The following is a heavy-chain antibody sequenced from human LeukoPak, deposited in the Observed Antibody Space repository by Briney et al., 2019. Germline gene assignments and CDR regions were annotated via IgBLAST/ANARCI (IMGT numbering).Heavy chain of an antibody. Sequence: ASVKVSCKASGYTFTNYDINWVRQATGQGLEWMGWMNPNSGNTGYAQKFQGRVTITRNTSISTAYMELSSLRSEDTAVYYCARFTPQGYGWGGYNRFDPWGQGTLVTVSS. V-gene: IGHV1-8*03. CDR3: ARFTPQGYGWGGYNRFDP. J-gene: IGHJ5*02. D-gene: IGHD3-16*01. CDR1: GYTFTNYD. CDR2: MNPNSGNT.